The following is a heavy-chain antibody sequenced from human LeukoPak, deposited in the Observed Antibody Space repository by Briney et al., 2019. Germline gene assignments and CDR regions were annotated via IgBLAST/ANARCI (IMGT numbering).Heavy chain of an antibody. CDR3: ARQESVVAARSYGMDV. CDR1: GYSFTSYW. J-gene: IGHJ6*02. CDR2: IYPGDSDT. D-gene: IGHD2-15*01. Sequence: GESLKISCKGSGYSFTSYWIGWVRQMPGKGLEWMGIIYPGDSDTRYSPSFQGQVTISADKSISTAYLQWSSLKASDTATYYCARQESVVAARSYGMDVWGQGTTVTVSS. V-gene: IGHV5-51*01.